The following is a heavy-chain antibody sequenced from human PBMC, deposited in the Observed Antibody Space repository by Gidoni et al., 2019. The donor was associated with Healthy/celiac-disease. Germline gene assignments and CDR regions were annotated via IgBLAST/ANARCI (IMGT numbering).Heavy chain of an antibody. J-gene: IGHJ4*02. CDR1: GFTFSSSW. CDR3: ARVGYCSGGSCYSYFHFDY. CDR2: IKQDGSEK. Sequence: EVQLVASGGGLVQPGGSLRLSCAASGFTFSSSWMSWARQAPGKGLEWVANIKQDGSEKYYVDSVKGRFTISRDNGKDSLYLQMNSLRAEDTAVYYCARVGYCSGGSCYSYFHFDYWGQGTLVTVSS. V-gene: IGHV3-7*04. D-gene: IGHD2-15*01.